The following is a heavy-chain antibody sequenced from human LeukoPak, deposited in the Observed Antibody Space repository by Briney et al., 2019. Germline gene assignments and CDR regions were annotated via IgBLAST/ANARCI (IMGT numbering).Heavy chain of an antibody. CDR3: AKPHYGSGYNS. D-gene: IGHD3-3*02. J-gene: IGHJ4*02. Sequence: PGGSLRLSCAASGFTFSTYVVSWVRQAPGKGLEWVSAISGSGSSTYYADSVKGRFTISRDNSRNTLYLQMNSLRAEDTAVYHCAKPHYGSGYNSWGQGTLVTVSS. CDR1: GFTFSTYV. V-gene: IGHV3-23*01. CDR2: ISGSGSST.